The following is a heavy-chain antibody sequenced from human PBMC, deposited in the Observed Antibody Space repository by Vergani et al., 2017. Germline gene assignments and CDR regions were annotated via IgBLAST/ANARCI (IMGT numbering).Heavy chain of an antibody. CDR2: FDPSDSYT. J-gene: IGHJ6*02. V-gene: IGHV5-10-1*01. D-gene: IGHD2-15*01. Sequence: EVQLVQSGAEVKKPGESLRISCKGSGYSFTSYWISWVRQMPGKGLEWMGRFDPSDSYTNYSPSFPGHVTISADKSISTADLQWSSLKASDTAMYYWPRHESGYCSGGSCSYYYYYGMDVWGQGTTVTVSS. CDR1: GYSFTSYW. CDR3: PRHESGYCSGGSCSYYYYYGMDV.